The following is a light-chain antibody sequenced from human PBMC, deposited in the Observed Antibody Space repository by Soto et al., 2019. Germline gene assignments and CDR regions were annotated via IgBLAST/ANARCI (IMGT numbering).Light chain of an antibody. CDR1: QSVSSSY. Sequence: EIVLTQSPATLSLSPGERATLSCRASQSVSSSYLAWYQLKRGQPPRLLIHDISTRATGVPARFRGSGSGPEFTLSISGLQSEDFAVYFCQQYNNWPFSYGQGTRLEIK. CDR2: DIS. CDR3: QQYNNWPFS. J-gene: IGKJ5*01. V-gene: IGKV3-15*01.